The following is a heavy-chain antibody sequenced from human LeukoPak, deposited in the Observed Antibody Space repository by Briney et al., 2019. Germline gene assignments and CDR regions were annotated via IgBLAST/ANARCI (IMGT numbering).Heavy chain of an antibody. CDR1: GFTFSSYG. J-gene: IGHJ5*02. V-gene: IGHV3-33*01. D-gene: IGHD2-2*01. CDR2: IWYDGNNK. Sequence: GRSLRLSCAASGFTFSSYGMHWVRQAPGKGLEWVAVIWYDGNNKYYADSVRGRFTISRDNSKNTLYLQMNSLRAEDMAVYYCAMASSTSSGWFDPWGQGTPVTVSS. CDR3: AMASSTSSGWFDP.